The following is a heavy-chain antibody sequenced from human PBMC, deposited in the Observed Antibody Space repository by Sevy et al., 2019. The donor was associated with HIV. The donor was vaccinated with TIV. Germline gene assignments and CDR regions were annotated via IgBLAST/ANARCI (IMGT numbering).Heavy chain of an antibody. D-gene: IGHD3-10*01. CDR3: ARDRARPASWFGEPTDAFDI. V-gene: IGHV1-2*06. CDR2: INPNSGGT. Sequence: ASVKVSCKASGYTFTGYYMHWVRQAPGQGLEWMGRINPNSGGTNYAQKLQGRVTMTRDTSISTAYMELSRLRSDDTAVYYCARDRARPASWFGEPTDAFDIWGQGTMVTVSS. J-gene: IGHJ3*02. CDR1: GYTFTGYY.